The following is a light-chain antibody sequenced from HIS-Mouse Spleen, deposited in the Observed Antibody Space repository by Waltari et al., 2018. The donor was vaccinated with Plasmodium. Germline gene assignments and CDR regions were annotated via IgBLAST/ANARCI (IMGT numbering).Light chain of an antibody. CDR3: QQSYSTWT. J-gene: IGKJ1*01. CDR1: QIISNY. V-gene: IGKV1-39*01. CDR2: AAS. Sequence: IQITQAPSSLSASVEDSVTIICRASQIISNYLNWYQQKPGKAPKFLIYAASTFQSGVPSRFSGSGSGTDFTLTISSLQPEDFATYYCQQSYSTWTFGQGTKVEIK.